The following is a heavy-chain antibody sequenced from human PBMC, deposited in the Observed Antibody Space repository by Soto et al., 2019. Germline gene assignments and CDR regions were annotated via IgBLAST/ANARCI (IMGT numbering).Heavy chain of an antibody. CDR2: INHSGST. V-gene: IGHV4-34*01. CDR1: GGSFSGYY. D-gene: IGHD2-21*02. J-gene: IGHJ4*02. CDR3: ARTHCGGDCYSDY. Sequence: SETLSLTCAVYGGSFSGYYWSWIRQPPGKGLEWIGEINHSGSTNYNPSLKSRVTISVDTSKNQFSLKLGSVTAADTAVYYCARTHCGGDCYSDYWGQGTLVTVSS.